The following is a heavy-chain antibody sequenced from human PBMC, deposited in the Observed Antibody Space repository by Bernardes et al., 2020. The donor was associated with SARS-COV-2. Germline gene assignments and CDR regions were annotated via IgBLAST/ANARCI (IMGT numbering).Heavy chain of an antibody. CDR2: ISAYNGNT. Sequence: ASVKASCKASGYTFTVYGISWVRQAPGQGLEWMGWISAYNGNTNSAQKLQGRVTLTTDTSTSTAYMELRSLRSDDTAVYYCARDRSTGYTIIDYWGQGTLVTVSS. CDR3: ARDRSTGYTIIDY. J-gene: IGHJ4*02. CDR1: GYTFTVYG. D-gene: IGHD3-9*01. V-gene: IGHV1-18*04.